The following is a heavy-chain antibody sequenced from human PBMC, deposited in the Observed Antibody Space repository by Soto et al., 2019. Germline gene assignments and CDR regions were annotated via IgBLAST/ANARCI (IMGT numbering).Heavy chain of an antibody. CDR2: ISGSGGST. Sequence: GGSLRLSCAASGFTFSSYAMSWVRQAPGKGLEWVSVISGSGGSTYYADSVKGRFTISRDNSKNTLYLQMNSLRAEDTAVYYCAKGPRGAYCSSTSCRDGDYYYYYMDVWGKGTTVTVSS. CDR1: GFTFSSYA. CDR3: AKGPRGAYCSSTSCRDGDYYYYYMDV. D-gene: IGHD2-2*01. J-gene: IGHJ6*03. V-gene: IGHV3-23*01.